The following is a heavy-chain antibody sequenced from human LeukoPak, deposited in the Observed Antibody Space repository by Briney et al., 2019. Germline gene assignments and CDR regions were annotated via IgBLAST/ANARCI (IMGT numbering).Heavy chain of an antibody. CDR2: IDDSGDRT. CDR3: ANRRYYHGMDV. D-gene: IGHD1-14*01. J-gene: IGHJ6*02. V-gene: IGHV3-23*01. CDR1: GFTFSSYA. Sequence: GGSLRLSCTASGFTFSSYAMSWVRQAPGKGLEWVSGIDDSGDRTYYADSVKGRFTISRDNAKNTLYLRMNSLRAEDTAVYYCANRRYYHGMDVWGQGTTVTVSS.